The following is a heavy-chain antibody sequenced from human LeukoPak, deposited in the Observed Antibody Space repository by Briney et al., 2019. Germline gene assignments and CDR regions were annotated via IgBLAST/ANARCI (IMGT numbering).Heavy chain of an antibody. CDR3: ARRYQLPPYYYYGMDV. CDR2: INHSGST. V-gene: IGHV4-34*01. Sequence: SETLSLTCAVYGGSFSGYYWSWIRQPPGKGLEWIGEINHSGSTNYNPSLKSRVTISVDTSKNQFSPKLSSVTAADTAVYYCARRYQLPPYYYYGMDVWGKGTTVTVSS. D-gene: IGHD2-2*01. J-gene: IGHJ6*04. CDR1: GGSFSGYY.